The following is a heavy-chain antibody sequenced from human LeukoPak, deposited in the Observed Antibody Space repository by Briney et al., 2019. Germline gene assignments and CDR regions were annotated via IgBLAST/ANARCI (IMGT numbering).Heavy chain of an antibody. CDR2: IIPIFGTA. Sequence: SVKVSCKASGGTFSSYAISWVRQAPGQRLEWMGGIIPIFGTANYAQKFQGRVTITADESTSTAYMELSSLRSEDTAVYYCARLWFGELLISGAFDIWGRGTMVTVSS. V-gene: IGHV1-69*13. CDR1: GGTFSSYA. J-gene: IGHJ3*02. D-gene: IGHD3-10*01. CDR3: ARLWFGELLISGAFDI.